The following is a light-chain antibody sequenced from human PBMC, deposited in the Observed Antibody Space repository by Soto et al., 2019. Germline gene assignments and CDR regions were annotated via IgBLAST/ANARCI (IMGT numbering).Light chain of an antibody. V-gene: IGKV1-39*01. J-gene: IGKJ2*01. CDR1: QSISSY. CDR3: QQSYSTPPYT. Sequence: DIQMTQSPSSLSASVGDRVTITCRARQSISSYLNWYQQKPGKAPKLLIYAASSLQSGVPSRFSGSGSGTDFPFTISSLQPEYFATYYCQQSYSTPPYTFGQGTKLEIK. CDR2: AAS.